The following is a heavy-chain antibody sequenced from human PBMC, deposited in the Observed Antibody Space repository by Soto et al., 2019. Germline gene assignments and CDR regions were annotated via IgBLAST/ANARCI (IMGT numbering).Heavy chain of an antibody. V-gene: IGHV4-39*01. Sequence: SETLSLTCTVSGGSISSSSYYWGWIRQPPGKGLEWIGSIFYSGSTYYNPSLKSRVTISVDTSKNQFSLKLSSVTAADTAVYYCARYKRLIADYWGQGTLVTVS. D-gene: IGHD6-25*01. CDR2: IFYSGST. J-gene: IGHJ4*02. CDR1: GGSISSSSYY. CDR3: ARYKRLIADY.